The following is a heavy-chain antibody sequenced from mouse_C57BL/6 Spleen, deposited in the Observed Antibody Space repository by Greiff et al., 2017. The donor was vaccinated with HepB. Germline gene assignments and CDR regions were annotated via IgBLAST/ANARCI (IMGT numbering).Heavy chain of an antibody. V-gene: IGHV5-9-1*02. J-gene: IGHJ3*01. CDR1: GFTFSSYA. Sequence: EVMLVESGEGLVKPGGSLKLSCAASGFTFSSYAMSWVRQTPEKRLEWVAYISSGGDYIYYADTVKGRFTISRDNARNTLYLQMSSLKSEDTAMYYCRRDQDGYGGFAYWGQGTLVTVSA. D-gene: IGHD2-2*01. CDR2: ISSGGDYI. CDR3: RRDQDGYGGFAY.